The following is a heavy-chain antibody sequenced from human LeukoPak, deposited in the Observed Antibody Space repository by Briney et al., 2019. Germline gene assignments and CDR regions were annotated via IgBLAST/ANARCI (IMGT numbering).Heavy chain of an antibody. CDR1: GFTFSDYA. J-gene: IGHJ4*02. V-gene: IGHV3-23*01. CDR3: AKRGRDGYNSPIDY. CDR2: ISGSGDRT. Sequence: GGSLRLSCAASGFTFSDYAMNWVRQAPGKGLEWVSGISGSGDRTSYGDAVKGRFTISRDNSKNTLYVQMNSLRAEDTAIYYCAKRGRDGYNSPIDYWGQGTLVTVYS. D-gene: IGHD5-24*01.